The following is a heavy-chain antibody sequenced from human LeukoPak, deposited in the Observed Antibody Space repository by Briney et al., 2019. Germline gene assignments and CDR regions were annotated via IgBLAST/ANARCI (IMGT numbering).Heavy chain of an antibody. J-gene: IGHJ4*02. Sequence: GGSLRLSCAASGFTFSSYGMHWVRQAPGKGLELVANIWYDGSNEYYAGSVKGRFTISRDNSKNTLYLQMNSLRVEDTAVYYCARDRERAADLGYWGQGTLVTVSS. V-gene: IGHV3-33*01. D-gene: IGHD6-13*01. CDR1: GFTFSSYG. CDR2: IWYDGSNE. CDR3: ARDRERAADLGY.